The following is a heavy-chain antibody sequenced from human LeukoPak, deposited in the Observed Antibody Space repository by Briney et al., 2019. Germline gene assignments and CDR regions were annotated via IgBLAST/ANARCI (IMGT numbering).Heavy chain of an antibody. CDR2: IKQDGSEK. D-gene: IGHD5-18*01. CDR3: AKETYSYGYE. Sequence: GGTLRLSCAASGFTFNDYWMSWVRQAPGKGLEWVANIKQDGSEKYYVDSVKGRFTISRDNAKNSLYLQMNSLRAEDTAVYYCAKETYSYGYEWGQGTLVTVSS. V-gene: IGHV3-7*03. J-gene: IGHJ4*02. CDR1: GFTFNDYW.